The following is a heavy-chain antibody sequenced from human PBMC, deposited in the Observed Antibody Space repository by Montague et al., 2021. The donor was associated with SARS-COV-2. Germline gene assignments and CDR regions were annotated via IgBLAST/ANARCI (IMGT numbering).Heavy chain of an antibody. J-gene: IGHJ6*02. CDR1: GFSLSTSGMC. CDR3: ARGPSDTYYYNGMDV. CDR2: XDWDGDK. V-gene: IGHV2-70*11. Sequence: PALVKPTQTLTLICTFSGFSLSTSGMCMTWIRQPPGKALEWLARXDWDGDKYYNTSLKSRLTISKDTSKNLVVLTMTNMDPVDTATYYCARGPSDTYYYNGMDVWGRGTTVTVSS.